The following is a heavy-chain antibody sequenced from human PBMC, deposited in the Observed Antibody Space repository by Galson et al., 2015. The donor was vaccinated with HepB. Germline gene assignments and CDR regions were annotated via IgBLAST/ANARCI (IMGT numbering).Heavy chain of an antibody. V-gene: IGHV5-10-1*01. CDR1: GYSFTSYW. D-gene: IGHD1-26*01. J-gene: IGHJ4*02. CDR3: ARLGAPFTPLLRGWIDY. CDR2: IDPSDSYT. Sequence: QSGAEVKKPGESLRISCKGSGYSFTSYWISWVRQMPGKGLEWMGRIDPSDSYTNYSPSFQGHVTISADKSISTAYLQWSSLKASDTAMYYCARLGAPFTPLLRGWIDYWGQGTLVTVSS.